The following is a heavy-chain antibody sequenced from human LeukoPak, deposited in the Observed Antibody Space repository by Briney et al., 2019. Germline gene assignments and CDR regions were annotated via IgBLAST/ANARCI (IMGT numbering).Heavy chain of an antibody. Sequence: SETLSLTCAVSGGSISSGGYSWSWIRQPPGKGLEWIGYIYYSGSTYYNPSLRSRVTISVDTSKNQFSLKLSSVTAADTAVYYCARDTHGSGSYGFDYWGQGTLVTVSS. J-gene: IGHJ4*02. CDR3: ARDTHGSGSYGFDY. CDR1: GGSISSGGYS. CDR2: IYYSGST. V-gene: IGHV4-30-4*07. D-gene: IGHD3-10*01.